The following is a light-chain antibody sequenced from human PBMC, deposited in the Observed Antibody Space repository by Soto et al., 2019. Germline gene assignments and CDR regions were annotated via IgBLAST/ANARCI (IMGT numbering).Light chain of an antibody. CDR1: QSVGHIF. CDR3: HQYASSFGT. J-gene: IGKJ1*01. Sequence: EIVLTQSPGTPSLSLGGRATLSFTARQSVGHIFLAWFQQQPGQAPRLLIFDAYRRATGIPDRFSGSGSGTNFALTISRLEPEDFALYYCHQYASSFGTFGQGTKVDIK. V-gene: IGKV3-20*01. CDR2: DAY.